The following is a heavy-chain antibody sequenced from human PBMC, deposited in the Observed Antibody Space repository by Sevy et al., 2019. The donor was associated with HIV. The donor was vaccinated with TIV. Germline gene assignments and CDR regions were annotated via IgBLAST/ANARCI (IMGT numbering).Heavy chain of an antibody. D-gene: IGHD1-1*01. J-gene: IGHJ6*02. Sequence: SETLSLTCTVSGGSVSSGRYYWSWIRQPPGKGLEWIGYFYDSGRTKYNPSLKSRVTIAVDMSKNLFSLKLTSVTAADTAVYHCARHGAVQLALGMDVWGQGTRVTVSS. CDR3: ARHGAVQLALGMDV. CDR2: FYDSGRT. CDR1: GGSVSSGRYY. V-gene: IGHV4-61*03.